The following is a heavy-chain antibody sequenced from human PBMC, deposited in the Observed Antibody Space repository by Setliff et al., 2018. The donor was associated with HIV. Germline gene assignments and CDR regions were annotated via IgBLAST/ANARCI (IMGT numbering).Heavy chain of an antibody. D-gene: IGHD6-13*01. CDR1: GGTFSSSA. CDR2: IIPEFGTP. CDR3: AALAAAHPFDY. Sequence: ASVKVSCKPSGGTFSSSAINWVRQAPGQGLEWMGGIIPEFGTPTYAQKFQGRVTITADTSTNLVYMDLSGLRSEDTAIYYCAALAAAHPFDYWGQGTLVTVSS. V-gene: IGHV1-69*06. J-gene: IGHJ4*01.